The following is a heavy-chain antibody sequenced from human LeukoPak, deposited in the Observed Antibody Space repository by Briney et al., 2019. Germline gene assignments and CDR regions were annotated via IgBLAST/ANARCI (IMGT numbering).Heavy chain of an antibody. J-gene: IGHJ4*02. CDR3: ARGWTWIQLWYLTY. D-gene: IGHD5-18*01. V-gene: IGHV1-3*01. CDR2: INAGNGNT. Sequence: APVKVSCKASGYTFTSYAMHWVRQAPGQRLEWMGWINAGNGNTKYSQKFQGRDTITRDTSASTAYMELSSLRSEDTAVYYCARGWTWIQLWYLTYWGQGTLVTVSS. CDR1: GYTFTSYA.